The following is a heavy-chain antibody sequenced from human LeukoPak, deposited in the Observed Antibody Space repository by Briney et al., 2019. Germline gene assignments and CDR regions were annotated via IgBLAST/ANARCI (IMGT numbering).Heavy chain of an antibody. CDR3: ARGRYSSVWDYWPTPY. D-gene: IGHD6-19*01. J-gene: IGHJ4*02. CDR2: ISTYSGNT. CDR1: GYTFNSYA. Sequence: GASVKVSCKASGYTFNSYAISWVRQAPGQGLEWMGWISTYSGNTNYAQKLQGRVTMTTDTSTKTAYMELRSLRSDDTAIYYCARGRYSSVWDYWPTPYWGQGTLVTVSS. V-gene: IGHV1-18*01.